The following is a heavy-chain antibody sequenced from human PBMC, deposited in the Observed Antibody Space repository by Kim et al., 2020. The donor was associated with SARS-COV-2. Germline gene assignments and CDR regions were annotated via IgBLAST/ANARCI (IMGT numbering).Heavy chain of an antibody. D-gene: IGHD4-17*01. CDR3: ARHSPSSTTVWYYYGMDV. J-gene: IGHJ6*02. CDR1: GGSISSSSYY. Sequence: SETLSLTCTVSGGSISSSSYYWGWIRQPPGKGLEWIGSIYYSGSTYYNPSLKSRVTISVDTSKNQFSLKLSSVTAEDTAVYYCARHSPSSTTVWYYYGMDVWGQGTTVTVSS. CDR2: IYYSGST. V-gene: IGHV4-39*01.